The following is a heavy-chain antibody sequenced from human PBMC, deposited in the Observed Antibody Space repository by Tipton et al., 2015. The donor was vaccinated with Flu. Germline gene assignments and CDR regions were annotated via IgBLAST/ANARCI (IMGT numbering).Heavy chain of an antibody. J-gene: IGHJ4*02. CDR1: GGSISSGGYY. CDR3: AREKLPSTYYDTSGYVDY. D-gene: IGHD3-22*01. V-gene: IGHV4-31*03. Sequence: SLTCTVSGGSISSGGYYWSWIRQHPGKGLEWIGYIYDSGSTYYNPSLKSRVTISVDTSKNQFSLKLSSVTAADTAVYYCAREKLPSTYYDTSGYVDYWGQGTLVTVSS. CDR2: IYDSGST.